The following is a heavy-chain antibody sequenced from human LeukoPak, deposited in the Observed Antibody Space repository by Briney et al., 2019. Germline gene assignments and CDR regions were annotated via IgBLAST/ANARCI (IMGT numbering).Heavy chain of an antibody. Sequence: ASEKVSCKVSGYTLTELSMHWVRQAPGKGLEWTGGFDPEDGETIYAQKFQGRVTMTEDTSTDTAYMELSSLRSEDTAVYYCATLPDSYGYLPNGYWGQGTLVTVSS. D-gene: IGHD5-18*01. CDR2: FDPEDGET. CDR1: GYTLTELS. CDR3: ATLPDSYGYLPNGY. J-gene: IGHJ4*02. V-gene: IGHV1-24*01.